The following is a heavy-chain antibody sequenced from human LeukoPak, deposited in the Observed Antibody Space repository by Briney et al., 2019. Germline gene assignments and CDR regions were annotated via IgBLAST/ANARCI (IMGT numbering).Heavy chain of an antibody. J-gene: IGHJ4*02. CDR1: GYTFTNYD. Sequence: ASVKVSCKASGYTFTNYDINWVRQATGQGLEWMGWMNPNSGNTGYAQKFQGRVTMTRNTSISTAYMELSSLRSEDTALYYCARDAAYGETEVPLDYWGQGTLVTVSS. CDR2: MNPNSGNT. CDR3: ARDAAYGETEVPLDY. D-gene: IGHD2-21*01. V-gene: IGHV1-8*01.